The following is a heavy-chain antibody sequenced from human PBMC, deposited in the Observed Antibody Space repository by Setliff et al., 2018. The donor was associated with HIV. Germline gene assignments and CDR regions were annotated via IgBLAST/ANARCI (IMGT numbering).Heavy chain of an antibody. J-gene: IGHJ3*02. D-gene: IGHD3-22*01. CDR2: INHSGRT. Sequence: SETLSLTCAVYGGSFTNYFWGWIRHPPRKGLEWIGEINHSGRTKYNQSLKSRATMSVDTSKNQFSLKLISVTAAATAVYYCASEDTTGYYSLGAFDIWGQGTLVTVSS. CDR1: GGSFTNYF. CDR3: ASEDTTGYYSLGAFDI. V-gene: IGHV4-34*01.